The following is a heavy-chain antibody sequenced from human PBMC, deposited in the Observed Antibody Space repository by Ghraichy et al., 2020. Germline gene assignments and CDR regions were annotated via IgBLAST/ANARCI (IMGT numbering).Heavy chain of an antibody. CDR2: IFSSGST. CDR3: ATLCHPPVGGGSCGWFDP. Sequence: SQTLSLTCTVSGGSISHSIYYWGWIRQPPGKGLEWIGSIFSSGSTYYNPSLKSRVTISVDTSKNQFSLNLSSVPAADPAVYYCATLCHPPVGGGSCGWFDPWGQGTLVTVSS. V-gene: IGHV4-39*01. J-gene: IGHJ5*02. D-gene: IGHD2-15*01. CDR1: GGSISHSIYY.